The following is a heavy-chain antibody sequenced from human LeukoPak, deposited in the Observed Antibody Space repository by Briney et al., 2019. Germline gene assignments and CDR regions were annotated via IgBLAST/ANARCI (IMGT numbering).Heavy chain of an antibody. V-gene: IGHV3-33*01. CDR3: ASARDGYNYDAYYYYGMDV. CDR1: GFTFSSYG. J-gene: IGHJ6*02. D-gene: IGHD5-24*01. CDR2: IWYDGSNK. Sequence: GGSLRLSCAASGFTFSSYGMHWVRQAPGKGLEWVAVIWYDGSNKYYADSVKGRFTISRDNSKNTLYLQMNSLRAEDTAVYYCASARDGYNYDAYYYYGMDVWGQGTTVTVSS.